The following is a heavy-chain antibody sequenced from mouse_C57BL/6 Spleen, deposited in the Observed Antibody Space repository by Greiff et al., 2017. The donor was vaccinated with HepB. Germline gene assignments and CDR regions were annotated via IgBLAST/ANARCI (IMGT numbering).Heavy chain of an antibody. CDR2: INPNNGGT. Sequence: VQLQQSGPELVKPGASVKISCKASGYTFTDYYMNWVKQSHGQSLEWIGDINPNNGGTSYNQKFKGKATLTVDKSSSTAYMELRSLTSEDSAVYYCAISGYVNDYWGQGTTLTVSS. CDR1: GYTFTDYY. CDR3: AISGYVNDY. J-gene: IGHJ2*01. D-gene: IGHD3-2*02. V-gene: IGHV1-26*01.